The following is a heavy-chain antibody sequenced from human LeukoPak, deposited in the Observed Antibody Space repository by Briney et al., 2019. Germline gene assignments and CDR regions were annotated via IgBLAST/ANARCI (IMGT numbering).Heavy chain of an antibody. CDR2: INPNSGGT. J-gene: IGHJ4*02. V-gene: IGHV1-2*02. D-gene: IGHD4-11*01. CDR1: GYTFTGYY. CDR3: ARGPSTTVTNRNYFDY. Sequence: ASVNVSCKASGYTFTGYYIHWVRQAPGQGLEWMGWINPNSGGTNYAQKFQGRVTMTRDTSINTAYMDLSRLRSDDTAVYYCARGPSTTVTNRNYFDYWGQETLVTVSS.